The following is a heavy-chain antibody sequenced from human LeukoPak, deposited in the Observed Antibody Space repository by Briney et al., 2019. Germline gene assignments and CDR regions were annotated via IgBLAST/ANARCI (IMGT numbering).Heavy chain of an antibody. CDR3: ARGQDAFKTGY. CDR2: IHPSGVT. CDR1: GGSLTIGHYY. D-gene: IGHD5-24*01. J-gene: IGHJ4*02. V-gene: IGHV4-31*03. Sequence: SHTLSLTCTVSGGSLTIGHYYWTWIRQHPGKGLEWIGYIHPSGVTDYNPSLQSRVTMSLDTSQNQFSLKLTSVTAADTAIYYCARGQDAFKTGYWGQGTLVTVSS.